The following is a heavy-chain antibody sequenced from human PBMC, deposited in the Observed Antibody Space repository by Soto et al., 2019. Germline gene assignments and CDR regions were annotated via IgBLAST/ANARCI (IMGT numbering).Heavy chain of an antibody. CDR1: GGTFSSYA. CDR2: IIPIFGTA. Sequence: SVKVSCKASGGTFSSYAISWLRQAPGQGLEWMGGIIPIFGTANYAQKFQGRVTITADESTSTAYMELSRLRSEDTAVYYCARDTAAIVATTSYYYDGMDFWGQGTMVTVSS. CDR3: ARDTAAIVATTSYYYDGMDF. D-gene: IGHD5-12*01. V-gene: IGHV1-69*13. J-gene: IGHJ6*02.